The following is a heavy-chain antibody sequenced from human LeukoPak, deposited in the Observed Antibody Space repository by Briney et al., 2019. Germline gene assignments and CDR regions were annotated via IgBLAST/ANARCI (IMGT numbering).Heavy chain of an antibody. Sequence: PSETLSLTCTVSGGSISSYYWSWIRQPPGKGLEWIGYIYYSGSTNYNPSLKSRVTISVDTSKNQSSLKLSSVTAADTAVYYCARVGGSGWYLGSFDYWGQGTLVTVSS. V-gene: IGHV4-59*01. J-gene: IGHJ4*02. CDR1: GGSISSYY. CDR2: IYYSGST. CDR3: ARVGGSGWYLGSFDY. D-gene: IGHD6-19*01.